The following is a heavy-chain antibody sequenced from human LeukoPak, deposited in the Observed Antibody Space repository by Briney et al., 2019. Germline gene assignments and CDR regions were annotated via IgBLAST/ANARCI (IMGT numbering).Heavy chain of an antibody. V-gene: IGHV1-18*01. CDR3: ARGLSGSTRPFLERGTNWFDP. Sequence: GASVKVSCKASGYTFTSYGISWVRQAPGQGLEWMGWISAYNGNTNYAQKLQGRVTMTTDTSTSTAYMELRSLRSDDTAVYYCARGLSGSTRPFLERGTNWFDPWGQGTLVTVSS. J-gene: IGHJ5*02. D-gene: IGHD3-3*02. CDR2: ISAYNGNT. CDR1: GYTFTSYG.